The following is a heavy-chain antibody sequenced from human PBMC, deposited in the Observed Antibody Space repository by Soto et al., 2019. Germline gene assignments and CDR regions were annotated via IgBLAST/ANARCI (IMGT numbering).Heavy chain of an antibody. V-gene: IGHV4-39*01. CDR3: ARGIMIFGMVIIEYYFIY. D-gene: IGHD3-3*01. Sequence: SETLSLTCTVSGGSISSSSYYWGWIRQPPGKGLEWIGSIYYSGSTYYNPSLKSRVTISVDTSKNQFSLKLSSVTAADTAVYYCARGIMIFGMVIIEYYFIYWGHGTLFTVS. CDR1: GGSISSSSYY. CDR2: IYYSGST. J-gene: IGHJ4*01.